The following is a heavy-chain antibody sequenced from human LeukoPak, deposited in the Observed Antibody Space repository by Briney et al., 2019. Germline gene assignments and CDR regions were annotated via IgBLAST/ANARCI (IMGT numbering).Heavy chain of an antibody. V-gene: IGHV4-4*02. CDR3: AREGRPYRPLDY. CDR2: VNLQDST. CDR1: GGSITNTNY. D-gene: IGHD6-6*01. J-gene: IGHJ4*02. Sequence: SGTLSLTCGVSGGSITNTNYWTLVRQPPGKGLEWIGEVNLQDSTNYNPSLMGRVAISVDKSENHVSLQLTSVTAADTAVYYCAREGRPYRPLDYSGQGTLVTVSS.